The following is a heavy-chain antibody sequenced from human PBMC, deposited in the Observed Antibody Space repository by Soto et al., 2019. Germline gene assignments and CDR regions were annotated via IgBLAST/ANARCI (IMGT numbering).Heavy chain of an antibody. CDR1: GFTFSSYG. CDR2: ISFDGSNK. V-gene: IGHV3-30*18. Sequence: QVQLVESGGGVVQPGRSLRLSCAASGFTFSSYGMHWVRQAPGKGLEWVAVISFDGSNKYYADSVKGRFTVSRDNSKNTLYLQMHSLIAEDTAVYYCAKDRRPNCCYGMDVWGLGTTVTVSS. CDR3: AKDRRPNCCYGMDV. J-gene: IGHJ6*02.